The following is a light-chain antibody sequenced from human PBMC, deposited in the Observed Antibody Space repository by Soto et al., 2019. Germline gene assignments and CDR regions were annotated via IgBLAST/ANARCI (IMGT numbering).Light chain of an antibody. CDR3: QKYNSAPL. CDR2: AAS. CDR1: QGISNY. J-gene: IGKJ3*01. V-gene: IGKV1-27*01. Sequence: DIQMTQSPSSLSASVGDRVTITCRASQGISNYLAWYQQKPGKVPKLLIYAASTLQSGVPSRFSGSGSGTDFTLTISSLQPEDVATYYYQKYNSAPLFGPGTKVDIK.